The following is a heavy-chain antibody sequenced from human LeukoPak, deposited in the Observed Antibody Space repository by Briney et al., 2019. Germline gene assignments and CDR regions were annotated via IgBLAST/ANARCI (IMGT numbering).Heavy chain of an antibody. Sequence: ASVKVSCKASGYTFTSYGISWVRQAPGQGLEWMGWISAYNGNTKYAQKLQGRVTITTDTSTSTAYMKLRSLRSDDTAVYYCARDPPSAATLHWFDPWGQGTLVTVSS. V-gene: IGHV1-18*01. D-gene: IGHD6-25*01. CDR2: ISAYNGNT. CDR3: ARDPPSAATLHWFDP. CDR1: GYTFTSYG. J-gene: IGHJ5*02.